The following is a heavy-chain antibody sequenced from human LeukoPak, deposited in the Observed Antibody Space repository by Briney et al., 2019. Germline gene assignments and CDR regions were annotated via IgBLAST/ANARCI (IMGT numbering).Heavy chain of an antibody. CDR3: ARGGGDIVVVPAAIAPFDY. CDR2: IIPIFGTA. J-gene: IGHJ4*02. CDR1: GGTFSSYA. V-gene: IGHV1-69*13. D-gene: IGHD2-2*02. Sequence: SVKVSCKASGGTFSSYAISWVRQAPGQGLEWMGGIIPIFGTANYAQKFQGRVTITADEPTSTAYMELSSLRSEDTAVYYCARGGGDIVVVPAAIAPFDYWGQGTLVTVSS.